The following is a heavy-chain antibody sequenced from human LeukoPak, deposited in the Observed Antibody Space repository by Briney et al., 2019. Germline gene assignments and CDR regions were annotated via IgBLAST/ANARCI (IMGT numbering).Heavy chain of an antibody. Sequence: GRSLRLSCAASGFTFHHYAIHWVRQVPGKGLEWVSGVRWNSAYIGYADSVKGRFTISRDTAKNSVYLQMNSLRAEDTALYYCAKDKAPLYSGYDWDLDFWGQGTMVTVSS. V-gene: IGHV3-9*01. D-gene: IGHD5-12*01. J-gene: IGHJ4*02. CDR2: VRWNSAYI. CDR1: GFTFHHYA. CDR3: AKDKAPLYSGYDWDLDF.